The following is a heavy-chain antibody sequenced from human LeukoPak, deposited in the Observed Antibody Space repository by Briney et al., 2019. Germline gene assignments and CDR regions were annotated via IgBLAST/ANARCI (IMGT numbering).Heavy chain of an antibody. Sequence: ASVKVSCKASGYTFTGFYMHWVRQAPGQGLEWMEWINPDSGGTNFAQKFQGKLTMTRDTSISTAYMELSRLRSDDTAVYYCAREYGSGSYEPFGYWGQGTLVTVSS. J-gene: IGHJ4*02. D-gene: IGHD3-10*01. CDR2: INPDSGGT. V-gene: IGHV1-2*02. CDR1: GYTFTGFY. CDR3: AREYGSGSYEPFGY.